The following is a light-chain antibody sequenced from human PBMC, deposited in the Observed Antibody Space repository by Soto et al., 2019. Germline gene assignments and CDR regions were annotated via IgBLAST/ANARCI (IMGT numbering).Light chain of an antibody. J-gene: IGLJ1*01. CDR2: EVS. Sequence: QSALTQPASVSGSPGQSITISCTGTSSDVGGYNHVSWYQQYPGRAPKLMIYEVSNRPSGVSIRFSGSKSGNTASLTISGLQAEDEADSYCSSYTSTSTRVFGTGTKLTVL. CDR1: SSDVGGYNH. V-gene: IGLV2-14*01. CDR3: SSYTSTSTRV.